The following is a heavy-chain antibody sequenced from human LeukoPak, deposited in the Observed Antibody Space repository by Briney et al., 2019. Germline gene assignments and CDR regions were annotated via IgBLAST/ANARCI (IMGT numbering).Heavy chain of an antibody. CDR1: GFTFSDYY. J-gene: IGHJ4*02. D-gene: IGHD3-10*01. V-gene: IGHV4-39*01. Sequence: GSLRLSCAASGFTFSDYYMSWIRQAPGKGLEWVGSIYYSGSTYYNPSLKSRVTISVDTSKNQFSLKLSSVTAADTAVYYCARHMVRGIIITPFDYWGQGTLVTVSS. CDR2: IYYSGST. CDR3: ARHMVRGIIITPFDY.